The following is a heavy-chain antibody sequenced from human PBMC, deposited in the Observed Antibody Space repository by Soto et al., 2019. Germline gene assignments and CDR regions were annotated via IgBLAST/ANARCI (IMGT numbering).Heavy chain of an antibody. CDR2: TYYRSKWYN. Sequence: QSQTLSLTCAISGDSVSSNSAAWNWIRQSPSRGLEWLGRTYYRSKWYNDYAVSVKSRITINPDTSKNQFSLQLNSVTPEDTAVYYGAREFSLALKPHDAFDIGGQGTMVTVSS. CDR1: GDSVSSNSAA. CDR3: AREFSLALKPHDAFDI. D-gene: IGHD6-6*01. J-gene: IGHJ3*02. V-gene: IGHV6-1*01.